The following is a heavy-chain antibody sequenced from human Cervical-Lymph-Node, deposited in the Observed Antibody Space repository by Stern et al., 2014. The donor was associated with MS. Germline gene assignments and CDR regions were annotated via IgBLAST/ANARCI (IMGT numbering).Heavy chain of an antibody. J-gene: IGHJ3*02. V-gene: IGHV2-70*01. CDR1: GFSLSTSGMC. CDR2: IDWDDEK. Sequence: QITLKESGPALVKPTQTLTLTCTFSGFSLSTSGMCVSWIRQPPGKALEWLALIDWDDEKYYSTSLKTRLTISKETSKNQVVLTMTNMDPVDTATYYCARQWERTGDAFDIWGQGTMVTVSS. D-gene: IGHD1-26*01. CDR3: ARQWERTGDAFDI.